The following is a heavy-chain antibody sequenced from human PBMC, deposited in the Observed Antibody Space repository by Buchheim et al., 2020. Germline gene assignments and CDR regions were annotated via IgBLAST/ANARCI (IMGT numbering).Heavy chain of an antibody. J-gene: IGHJ4*02. V-gene: IGHV3-7*01. Sequence: EVQLVESGGGLVQPGGSLRLSCAASGFSFSTKWMSWVRQAPGRGLEWVANIAPDGTEKYYVDSVKGRFTISGDNTEDSLYLQMSGLRFEDTAVYYCARDEIWGQGTL. CDR1: GFSFSTKW. CDR3: ARDEI. CDR2: IAPDGTEK.